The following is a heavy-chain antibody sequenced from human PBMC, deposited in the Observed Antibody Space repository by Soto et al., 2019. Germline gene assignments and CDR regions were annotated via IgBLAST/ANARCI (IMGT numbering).Heavy chain of an antibody. CDR1: GFTFSSYS. J-gene: IGHJ6*02. CDR2: ISSSSSYI. CDR3: ARDGVGATTYYYYYGMDV. V-gene: IGHV3-21*01. D-gene: IGHD1-26*01. Sequence: EVQLVESGGGLVKPGGSLRLSCAASGFTFSSYSMNWVRQAPGKGLEWVSSISSSSSYIYYADSVKGRFTISRDNAKNSLYLQMNSLRAEDMAVYYCARDGVGATTYYYYYGMDVWGQGTTVTVSS.